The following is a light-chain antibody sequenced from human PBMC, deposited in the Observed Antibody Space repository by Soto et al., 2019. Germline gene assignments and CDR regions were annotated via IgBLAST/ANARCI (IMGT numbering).Light chain of an antibody. CDR3: QQANICPFT. J-gene: IGKJ4*01. CDR2: AAS. CDR1: QGISSW. V-gene: IGKV1D-12*01. Sequence: DLQMTQSPSSVSASVGDRVTITCRASQGISSWLGWYQQKPGNAPKLLIYAASSLQSGVPSRFSGSGSGTDCTLTISSLQPEDFATYYWQQANICPFTFGGGTKVEIK.